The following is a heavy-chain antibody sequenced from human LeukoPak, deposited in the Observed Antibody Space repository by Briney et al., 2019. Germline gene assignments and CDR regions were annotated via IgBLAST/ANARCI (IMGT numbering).Heavy chain of an antibody. CDR2: ISATGGET. Sequence: PGGSLRLSCAASGFTFSIYAMNWVRQAPGKGLEWVSSISATGGETHYADSVKGRFTISRDNSKITLYLQMNSLRAEDTAVYYCAKEGGDYTRHAFDIGGQGTMVSVSS. J-gene: IGHJ3*02. D-gene: IGHD4-17*01. V-gene: IGHV3-23*01. CDR1: GFTFSIYA. CDR3: AKEGGDYTRHAFDI.